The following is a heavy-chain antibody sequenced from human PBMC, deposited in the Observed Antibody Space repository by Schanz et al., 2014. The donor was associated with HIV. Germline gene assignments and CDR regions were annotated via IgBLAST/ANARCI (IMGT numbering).Heavy chain of an antibody. CDR3: ARVHSASSRFRYLFGMDV. Sequence: EVQLLESGGGLVLSGGPLRLSCAASGFSFSNSAMTWVRQAPGKGLVWVSHIDTDWSTNYADSVKGRFTISRDNAKNTLYLQMNSLRAEDSAVYFCARVHSASSRFRYLFGMDVWGRGTTVIVSS. D-gene: IGHD1-26*01. CDR2: IDTDWST. V-gene: IGHV3-74*02. J-gene: IGHJ6*02. CDR1: GFSFSNSA.